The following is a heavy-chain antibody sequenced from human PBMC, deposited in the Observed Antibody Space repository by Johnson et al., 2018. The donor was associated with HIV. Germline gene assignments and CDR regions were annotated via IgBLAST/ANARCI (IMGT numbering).Heavy chain of an antibody. J-gene: IGHJ3*02. CDR2: ISYDGSNK. CDR1: GFTFSSYG. CDR3: ARDDAFDI. V-gene: IGHV3-30*03. Sequence: QVQLVESGGGLVQPGRSLRLSCAASGFTFSSYGMHWVRQAPGKGLEWVAFISYDGSNKYFAVSVTGRFSISRDNSKNTLYLEMNSLRAEDTAFYYCARDDAFDIWGQGTMVTVSS.